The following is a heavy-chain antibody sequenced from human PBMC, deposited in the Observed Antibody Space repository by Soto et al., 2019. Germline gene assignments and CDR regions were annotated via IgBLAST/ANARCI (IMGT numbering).Heavy chain of an antibody. CDR2: INAGNGNT. J-gene: IGHJ6*02. D-gene: IGHD6-19*01. Sequence: GAPVKVSCKASGYTFTSYAMHWVLQAPGQRLEWMGWINAGNGNTKYSQKFQGRVTITRDTSASTAYMELSSLRSEDTAVYYCASPGYSSGWFRATYYYYGMDVWGQGTTATVSS. CDR3: ASPGYSSGWFRATYYYYGMDV. V-gene: IGHV1-3*01. CDR1: GYTFTSYA.